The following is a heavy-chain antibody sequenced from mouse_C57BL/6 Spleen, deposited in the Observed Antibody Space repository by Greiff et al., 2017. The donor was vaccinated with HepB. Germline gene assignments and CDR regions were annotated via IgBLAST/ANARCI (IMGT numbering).Heavy chain of an antibody. J-gene: IGHJ2*01. Sequence: EVMLVESGGGLVKPGGSLKLSCAASGFTFSSYAMSWVRQTPEKRLEWVATISDGGSYTYYPDNVKGRFTISRDNAKNNLYLQMSHLKSEDTAMYYCARVYYGNLYYFDDWGQGTTLTVSS. D-gene: IGHD2-1*01. CDR1: GFTFSSYA. CDR2: ISDGGSYT. V-gene: IGHV5-4*03. CDR3: ARVYYGNLYYFDD.